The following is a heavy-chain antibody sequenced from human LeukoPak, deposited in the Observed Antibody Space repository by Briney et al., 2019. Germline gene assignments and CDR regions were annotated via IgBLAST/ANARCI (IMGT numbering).Heavy chain of an antibody. V-gene: IGHV3-48*03. CDR3: ARDLYGSGRFFDY. D-gene: IGHD3-10*01. CDR1: GFTFSSYE. J-gene: IGHJ4*02. CDR2: ISSSGSTI. Sequence: PGGSLRLSCAAFGFTFSSYEMNWVRQAPGKGLEWVSYISSSGSTIYYADSVKGRFTISRDNVENSLYLQMSSLRAEDTAVYYCARDLYGSGRFFDYWGQGTLVTVSS.